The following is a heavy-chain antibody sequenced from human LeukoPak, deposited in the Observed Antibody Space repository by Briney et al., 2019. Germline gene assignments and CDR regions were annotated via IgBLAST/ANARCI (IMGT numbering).Heavy chain of an antibody. Sequence: GESLKISCKGSGYSFTSYWIGWVRQMPGKGLEWMGIIYPGGSDTRYSPSFQGQVTISADKSISTAYLQWSSLKASDTAMYYCARQDYGGNSVPDAFDIWGQGTMVTVSS. D-gene: IGHD4-23*01. CDR1: GYSFTSYW. V-gene: IGHV5-51*01. CDR3: ARQDYGGNSVPDAFDI. J-gene: IGHJ3*02. CDR2: IYPGGSDT.